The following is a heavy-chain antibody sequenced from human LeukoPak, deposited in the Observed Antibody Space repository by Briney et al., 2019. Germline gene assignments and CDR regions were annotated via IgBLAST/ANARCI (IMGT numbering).Heavy chain of an antibody. CDR2: ISGSGGST. J-gene: IGHJ4*02. CDR3: GKDLGQWWDGSGSYYKDY. V-gene: IGHV3-23*01. D-gene: IGHD3-10*01. Sequence: GGSLRLSCAASGFTFSSYAMSWVRQAPGKGLEWVSAISGSGGSTYYADSVKGRFTISRDNSKNTLYLQMNSLRAEDTAVYYCGKDLGQWWDGSGSYYKDYWGQGTLVTVSS. CDR1: GFTFSSYA.